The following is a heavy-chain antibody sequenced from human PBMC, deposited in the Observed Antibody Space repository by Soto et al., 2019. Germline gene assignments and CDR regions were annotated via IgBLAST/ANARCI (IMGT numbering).Heavy chain of an antibody. J-gene: IGHJ4*02. CDR1: GGSISGYY. D-gene: IGHD2-15*01. CDR2: IYYSGST. V-gene: IGHV4-59*01. Sequence: QGQLQESGPGLVKPSETLSLTCSVSGGSISGYYWSWIRQTPEKGLEWIGYIYYSGSTNYNPSLTSRVTMLIDMSKNQFSLKLTSVSAADTAVYYCAAAPRYWGQGILVTVSS. CDR3: AAAPRY.